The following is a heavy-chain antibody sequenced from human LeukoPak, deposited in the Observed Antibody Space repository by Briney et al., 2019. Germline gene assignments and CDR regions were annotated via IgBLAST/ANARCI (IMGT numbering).Heavy chain of an antibody. CDR2: INHSGST. Sequence: SETLSLTCAVYGGSFSGYYRSWIRQPPGKGLEWIGEINHSGSTNYNPSLKSRVTISVDTSKNQFSLKLSSVTAADTAVYYCARAQWLENYYYYGMDVWGQGTTVTVSS. V-gene: IGHV4-34*01. D-gene: IGHD6-19*01. CDR3: ARAQWLENYYYYGMDV. CDR1: GGSFSGYY. J-gene: IGHJ6*02.